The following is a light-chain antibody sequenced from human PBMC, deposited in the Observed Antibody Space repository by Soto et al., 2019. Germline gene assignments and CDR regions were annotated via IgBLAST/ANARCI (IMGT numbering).Light chain of an antibody. CDR2: AAS. CDR3: QQSYSTLWT. CDR1: QSISNY. Sequence: IQMTQSPSSLSASVGDRVTITCRASQSISNYLNWYQQKPGKAPELLIYAASSLQSGVPSRFSGPGSETDFTLTISSLQSENFATYYCQQSYSTLWTFGQGTHVEVK. V-gene: IGKV1-39*01. J-gene: IGKJ1*01.